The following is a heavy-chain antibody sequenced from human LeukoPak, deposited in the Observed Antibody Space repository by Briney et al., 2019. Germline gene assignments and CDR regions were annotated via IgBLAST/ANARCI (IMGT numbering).Heavy chain of an antibody. J-gene: IGHJ3*02. D-gene: IGHD1-1*01. CDR3: AKVGIWSDAFDI. V-gene: IGHV3-23*01. Sequence: PGGSLRLSCAASGFSFSRYAMSWVRQAPGKGLEWVSVISGSDGSTYYADSVKGRFTISRDNSKNTLYLQMNSLRAEDTAVYYCAKVGIWSDAFDIWGQGTMVTVSS. CDR2: ISGSDGST. CDR1: GFSFSRYA.